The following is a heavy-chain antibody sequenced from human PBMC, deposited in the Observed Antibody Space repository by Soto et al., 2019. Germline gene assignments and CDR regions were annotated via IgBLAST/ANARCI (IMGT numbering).Heavy chain of an antibody. V-gene: IGHV3-33*01. CDR1: GFIFSNYG. J-gene: IGHJ4*02. D-gene: IGHD2-15*01. CDR3: ARDRYCSGGSCYYLFDY. CDR2: IWYDGTNK. Sequence: QVQLVESGGGVVQPGRSLRLSCEASGFIFSNYGMHWVRQAPGKGLEWVALIWYDGTNKYYAESVKGRFTISRDNSKNTLYLQMNSLRAEDTAVYYCARDRYCSGGSCYYLFDYWGQGTLVTVSS.